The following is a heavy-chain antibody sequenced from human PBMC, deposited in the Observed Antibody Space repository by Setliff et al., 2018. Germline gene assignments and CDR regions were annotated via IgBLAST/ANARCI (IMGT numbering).Heavy chain of an antibody. CDR1: GGSISSYY. J-gene: IGHJ6*02. Sequence: SETLSLTCTVSGGSISSYYWSWIRQPPGKGLEWIGYIYYSGSTNYNPSLKSRVTISVDTSRNQFSLKLSSVTAADTAVYYCAREGYYNFWSGFMDVWGQGTTVTVSS. D-gene: IGHD3-3*01. CDR2: IYYSGST. V-gene: IGHV4-59*01. CDR3: AREGYYNFWSGFMDV.